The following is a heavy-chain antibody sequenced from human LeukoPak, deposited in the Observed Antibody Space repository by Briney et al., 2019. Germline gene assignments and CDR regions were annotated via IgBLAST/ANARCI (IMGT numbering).Heavy chain of an antibody. Sequence: GASVKVSCKASGGTFSSYAISWVRQAPGQGLEWMGRIIPILGIANYAQKFQGRVTITADKSTSTAYMELSSLRSEDTAVYYCARQWLVHWWFDPWGQGTLVTVSS. CDR2: IIPILGIA. CDR1: GGTFSSYA. V-gene: IGHV1-69*04. CDR3: ARQWLVHWWFDP. J-gene: IGHJ5*02. D-gene: IGHD6-19*01.